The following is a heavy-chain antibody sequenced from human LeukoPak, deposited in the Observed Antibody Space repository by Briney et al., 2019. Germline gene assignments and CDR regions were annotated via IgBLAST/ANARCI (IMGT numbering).Heavy chain of an antibody. V-gene: IGHV4-59*02. CDR2: IYHSGST. CDR3: AGEVVLHGYMVRGVKSGLDV. D-gene: IGHD3-10*01. Sequence: SETLSLTCTVSGGSVSSYYWSWIRQSPGRGLEWIGYIYHSGSTNYNPSLKSRVTMSVDTSKNQFSLKLTSLTAADSALYYCAGEVVLHGYMVRGVKSGLDVWGQGTTVTVSS. CDR1: GGSVSSYY. J-gene: IGHJ6*02.